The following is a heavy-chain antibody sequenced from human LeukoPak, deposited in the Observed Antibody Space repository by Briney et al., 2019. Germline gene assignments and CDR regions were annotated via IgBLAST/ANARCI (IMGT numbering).Heavy chain of an antibody. CDR1: GGTFSSYA. D-gene: IGHD4-17*01. V-gene: IGHV1-69*05. CDR2: IIPIFGTA. Sequence: SVKVSCKASGGTFSSYAISWVRQAPGQGLEWMGGIIPIFGTANYAQKFQGRVTITTDESTSTAYMELSSLRSEDTAVYYCARVGAIMTTVSPFDYWGQGTLVTVSS. CDR3: ARVGAIMTTVSPFDY. J-gene: IGHJ4*02.